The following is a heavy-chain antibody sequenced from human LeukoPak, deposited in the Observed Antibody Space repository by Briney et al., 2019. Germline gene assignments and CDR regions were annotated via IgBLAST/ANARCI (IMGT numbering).Heavy chain of an antibody. J-gene: IGHJ4*02. CDR1: GYTFSSYD. CDR2: MNPNSGNT. V-gene: IGHV1-8*01. Sequence: ASVKVSCKASGYTFSSYDVTWVRQAPGQGLEYMGWMNPNSGNTGYAQKFRGRVTMTSDASTTSAYMELSSLTSEDTAVYYCTRAVRNQLLSEYWGQGTLITVSS. CDR3: TRAVRNQLLSEY. D-gene: IGHD2-2*01.